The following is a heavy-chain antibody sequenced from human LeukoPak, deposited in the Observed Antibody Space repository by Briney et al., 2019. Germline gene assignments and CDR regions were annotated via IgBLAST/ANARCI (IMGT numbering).Heavy chain of an antibody. J-gene: IGHJ4*02. CDR1: GGSFSGYY. V-gene: IGHV4-34*01. CDR3: ARCSGGSSWYGY. CDR2: INHSGST. Sequence: SETLSLTCAVYGGSFSGYYWSWIRHPPGKGLEWIGEINHSGSTNYNPSLKSRVTISVDTSKNQFSLKLSSVTAADTAVYYCARCSGGSSWYGYWGQGTLVTVSS. D-gene: IGHD6-13*01.